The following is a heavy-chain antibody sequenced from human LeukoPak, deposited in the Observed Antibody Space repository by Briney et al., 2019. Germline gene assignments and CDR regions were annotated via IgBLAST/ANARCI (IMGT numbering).Heavy chain of an antibody. J-gene: IGHJ4*02. V-gene: IGHV3-30*04. Sequence: GGSLRLSCAASGFRFSSYALHWVRQAPGKGLEWVATISYDGSYKYYADSVKGRFTISRDNSKNTLYLQMNSLKTEGTAVYYCTRDQTPYYWGQGTLVTVSS. CDR1: GFRFSSYA. CDR2: ISYDGSYK. CDR3: TRDQTPYY.